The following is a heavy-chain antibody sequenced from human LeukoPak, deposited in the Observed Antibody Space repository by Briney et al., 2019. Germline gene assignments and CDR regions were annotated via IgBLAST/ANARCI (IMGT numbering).Heavy chain of an antibody. Sequence: GGSLRLSCAASGFTFSSYAMHWVRQAPGKGLEWVAVISYDGSNKYYADSVKGRFTISRDNSKNTLYLQMNSLRAEDTAVYYCASGRSAYYDILTGYYNVGYFDYWGQGTLVTVSP. CDR2: ISYDGSNK. J-gene: IGHJ4*02. CDR1: GFTFSSYA. CDR3: ASGRSAYYDILTGYYNVGYFDY. V-gene: IGHV3-30*01. D-gene: IGHD3-9*01.